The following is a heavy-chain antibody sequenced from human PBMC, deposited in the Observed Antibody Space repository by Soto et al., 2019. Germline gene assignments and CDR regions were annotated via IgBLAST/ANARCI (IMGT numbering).Heavy chain of an antibody. CDR3: ARTDYYGSGTQNYFDY. V-gene: IGHV4-30-4*01. CDR2: IYYSGST. J-gene: IGHJ4*02. Sequence: SETLSLTCTVSGGSISSGDYYWSWIRQPPGKGLEWIGYIYYSGSTYYNPSLKSRVTISVDTSKNQFSLKLSSVTAADTAVYYCARTDYYGSGTQNYFDYWGQGTLVTVSS. CDR1: GGSISSGDYY. D-gene: IGHD3-10*01.